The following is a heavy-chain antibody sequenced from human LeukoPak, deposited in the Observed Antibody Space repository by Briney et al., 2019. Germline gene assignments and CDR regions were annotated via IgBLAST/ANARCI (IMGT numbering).Heavy chain of an antibody. V-gene: IGHV3-21*01. CDR3: VRARLGGYSSSSGLSY. CDR1: GFTFSTYS. Sequence: GGSLRLSCAASGFTFSTYSMNWVRQAPGKGLEWVSSISGSSTYIYYADSVKGRFTISRDNAKNSLYLQMNSLRAEDTAVYYCVRARLGGYSSSSGLSYWGQGTLVTVSS. D-gene: IGHD6-6*01. CDR2: ISGSSTYI. J-gene: IGHJ4*02.